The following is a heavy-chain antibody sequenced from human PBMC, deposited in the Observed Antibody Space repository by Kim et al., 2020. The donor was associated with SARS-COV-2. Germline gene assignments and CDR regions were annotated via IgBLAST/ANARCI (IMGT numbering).Heavy chain of an antibody. CDR3: ARQATVAGFDY. J-gene: IGHJ4*02. CDR1: GFTFSDSS. V-gene: IGHV3-73*01. CDR2: IRTKANTYAT. D-gene: IGHD6-19*01. Sequence: GGSLRLSCAASGFTFSDSSMHWVRQSSGKGLEWVGRIRTKANTYATEYSASLKGSFTISRDDSKNTAYLQMNSLKIEDTAVYYCARQATVAGFDYWGQGTLVTVSS.